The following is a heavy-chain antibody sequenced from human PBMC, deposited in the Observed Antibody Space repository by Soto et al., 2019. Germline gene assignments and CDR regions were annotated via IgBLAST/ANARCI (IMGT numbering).Heavy chain of an antibody. V-gene: IGHV1-46*01. J-gene: IGHJ3*02. CDR1: GCTFTSYY. CDR2: INPSCGST. Sequence: ASVKVSCKASGCTFTSYYMHWVRQAPGQGLEWMGIINPSCGSTSYAQKFQGRVTMTRDTSTSTVYMELSSLRSEDTAVYYCARAEGGRYCSSTSCSSDAFDIWRQGKMVTVSS. D-gene: IGHD2-2*01. CDR3: ARAEGGRYCSSTSCSSDAFDI.